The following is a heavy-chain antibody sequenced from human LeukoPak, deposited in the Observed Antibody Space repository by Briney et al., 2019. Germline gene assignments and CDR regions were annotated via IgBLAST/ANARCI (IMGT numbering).Heavy chain of an antibody. D-gene: IGHD2-15*01. J-gene: IGHJ5*02. CDR1: GYTFTGYY. V-gene: IGHV1-2*02. Sequence: ASVKVSCKASGYTFTGYYIHWVRQAPGQGLEWMGWINPNSGGTNYAQKFQGRVTMTRDTSISTAYMELSSLRSEDTAVYYCARDLEGSWGYGWFDPWGQGTLVTVSS. CDR2: INPNSGGT. CDR3: ARDLEGSWGYGWFDP.